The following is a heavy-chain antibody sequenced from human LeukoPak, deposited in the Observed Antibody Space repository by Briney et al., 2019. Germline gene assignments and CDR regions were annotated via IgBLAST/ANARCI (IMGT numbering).Heavy chain of an antibody. CDR3: AKGGYCSSTSCYFDY. D-gene: IGHD2-2*01. Sequence: GGSLRLSCAASGFTFDDYAMHWVRQAPGKSLEWVSGISWNSGSIGYADSVKGRFTISRDNAKNSLYLQMNSLRAEDMALYYCAKGGYCSSTSCYFDYWGQGTLVTVSS. V-gene: IGHV3-9*03. CDR1: GFTFDDYA. CDR2: ISWNSGSI. J-gene: IGHJ4*02.